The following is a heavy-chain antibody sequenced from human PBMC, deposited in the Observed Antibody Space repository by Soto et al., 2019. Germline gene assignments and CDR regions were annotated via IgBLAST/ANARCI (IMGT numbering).Heavy chain of an antibody. CDR3: ERTRGGGFDP. Sequence: PSETLSLTCTVSGGSISSYYWSWIRQPPGKGLEWIGYIYYSGSTNYNPSLKSRVTISVDTSKNQFSLKLSSVTAADTAVYYCERTRGGGFDPWGQGTLVTVSS. CDR1: GGSISSYY. D-gene: IGHD3-10*01. CDR2: IYYSGST. V-gene: IGHV4-59*01. J-gene: IGHJ5*02.